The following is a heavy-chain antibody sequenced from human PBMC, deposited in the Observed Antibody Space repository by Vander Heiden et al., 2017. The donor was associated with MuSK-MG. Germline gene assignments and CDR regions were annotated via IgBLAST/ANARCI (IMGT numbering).Heavy chain of an antibody. D-gene: IGHD3-16*02. CDR2: ISVSGGST. CDR1: GFTFGSIA. J-gene: IGHJ3*02. Sequence: EVQLFEAGGGLVQRGGSLSLFCAAPGFTFGSIARSRVRQAPGKGLGWVSAISVSGGSTYYPDSVKGRFTISRDNSKNTLYLQMNSLRAEDTAVYYCAKGAGPNNDYIWGSYRLDAFDIWGQGTMVTVSS. CDR3: AKGAGPNNDYIWGSYRLDAFDI. V-gene: IGHV3-23*01.